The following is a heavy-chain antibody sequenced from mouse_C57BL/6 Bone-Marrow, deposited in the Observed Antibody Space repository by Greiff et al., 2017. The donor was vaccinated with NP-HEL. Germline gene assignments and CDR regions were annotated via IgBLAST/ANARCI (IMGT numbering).Heavy chain of an antibody. D-gene: IGHD3-1*01. J-gene: IGHJ1*03. V-gene: IGHV5-17*01. CDR2: ISSGSSTI. CDR1: GFTFSDYG. Sequence: EVNVVESGGGLVKPGGSLKLSCAASGFTFSDYGMHWVRQAPEKGLEWVAYISSGSSTIYYADTVKGRFTISRDNAKNTLFLQMTSLRSEDTAMYYCARRRATEGYFDVWGTGTTVTVSS. CDR3: ARRRATEGYFDV.